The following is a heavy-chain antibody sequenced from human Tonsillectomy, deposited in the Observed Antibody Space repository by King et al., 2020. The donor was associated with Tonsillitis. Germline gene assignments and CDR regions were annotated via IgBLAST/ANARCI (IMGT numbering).Heavy chain of an antibody. CDR2: IRQDGNSK. CDR1: GFTISNYW. J-gene: IGHJ3*01. D-gene: IGHD1-26*01. Sequence: ESGGGLVQPGGSLRLSCAASGFTISNYWMSWVRQAPGKGLEWVANIRQDGNSKYYLDSVKGRFTISRDNAKNSLYLQTNSLRVEDTAVYFCARIKLGAPPQNVFDVWGLGTLVTVSS. V-gene: IGHV3-7*01. CDR3: ARIKLGAPPQNVFDV.